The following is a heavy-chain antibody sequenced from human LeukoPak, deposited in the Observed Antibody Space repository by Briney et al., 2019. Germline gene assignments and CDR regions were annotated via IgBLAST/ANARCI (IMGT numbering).Heavy chain of an antibody. D-gene: IGHD6-13*01. Sequence: QPGGSLRLSCAASGFPFAPFWMTWVRQAPGKGPEFVATMNRDGSEVAYGNSVRGRFTISRDNAKNSLYLQMNSLRAEDTAVYYCARIGAGSSRDYWGQGTLVTVSS. CDR2: MNRDGSEV. V-gene: IGHV3-7*04. J-gene: IGHJ4*02. CDR1: GFPFAPFW. CDR3: ARIGAGSSRDY.